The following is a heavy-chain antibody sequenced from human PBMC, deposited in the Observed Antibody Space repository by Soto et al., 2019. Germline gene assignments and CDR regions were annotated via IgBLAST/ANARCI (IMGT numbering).Heavy chain of an antibody. CDR3: ARGSGRHLRPRET. Sequence: QALLEQSGPEVKKPGDSVRISCWLYDSVFVTSVITWLRQAPGTGLEWMGWISANGGGTLSAMKFTDRLVMATDPMRNMAYLQLWDVTSDAASLYFCARGSGRHLRPRETWGHGTPVTVSS. CDR1: DSVFVTSV. J-gene: IGHJ4*01. CDR2: ISANGGGT. V-gene: IGHV1-18*01. D-gene: IGHD1-26*01.